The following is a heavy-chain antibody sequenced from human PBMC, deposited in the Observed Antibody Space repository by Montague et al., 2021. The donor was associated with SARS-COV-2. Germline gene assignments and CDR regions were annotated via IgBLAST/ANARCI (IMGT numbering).Heavy chain of an antibody. J-gene: IGHJ6*02. D-gene: IGHD4-23*01. V-gene: IGHV2-70*01. CDR2: IDWDDDK. CDR3: ARMTTVVTLGYYYYYDMDV. CDR1: GFSLSTSGTC. Sequence: PALVKPTQTLTLTCTFSGFSLSTSGTCVSWIRQPPGKAPEWLALIDWDDDKYYSTSLKTRLTIPKDTSKNQVVLTMTNMDPVDTATYYCARMTTVVTLGYYYYYDMDVWGQGTTVTVSS.